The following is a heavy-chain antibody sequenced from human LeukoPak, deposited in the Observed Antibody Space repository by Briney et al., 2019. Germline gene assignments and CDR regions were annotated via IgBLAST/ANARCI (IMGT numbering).Heavy chain of an antibody. J-gene: IGHJ4*02. CDR3: ARDYRGYSYGYPLDQ. Sequence: PGGSLRLSCAASGFTVSSNYMSWVRQAPGRGLEWVSVIYSGGTTYYADSVKGRFTISRDNSKNTLYLQMNSLRAEDTAAYYCARDYRGYSYGYPLDQWGQGTLVTVSS. CDR1: GFTVSSNY. V-gene: IGHV3-66*01. CDR2: IYSGGTT. D-gene: IGHD5-18*01.